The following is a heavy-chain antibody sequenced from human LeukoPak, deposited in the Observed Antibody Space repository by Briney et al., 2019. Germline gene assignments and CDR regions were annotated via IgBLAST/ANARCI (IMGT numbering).Heavy chain of an antibody. V-gene: IGHV3-66*01. CDR3: AAFSHKGV. D-gene: IGHD3-3*02. CDR1: GXTVXNNY. CDR2: IYSGGST. J-gene: IGHJ6*02. Sequence: GGSLRLSCAASGXTVXNNYMSWXXQAPGKGLEWVSLIYSGGSTYYVDSVRGRFTISRDSSKNTLYLQLNSLRAEDTAVYYCAAFSHKGVWGQGTTVTVSS.